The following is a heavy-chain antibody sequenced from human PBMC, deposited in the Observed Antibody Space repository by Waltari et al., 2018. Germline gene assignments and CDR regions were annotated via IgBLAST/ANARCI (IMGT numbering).Heavy chain of an antibody. D-gene: IGHD3-10*01. CDR1: EFSVSDIF. CDR2: SYTVGTT. J-gene: IGHJ6*03. CDR3: ARVAGTALQRYYHYYMDL. Sequence: EVEVVESGGGLMQPGGYMRLSCSSSEFSVSDIFISWVLQAPGKGLEWVSISYTVGTTYFAESVKGRFTISRDNSRNTVYLQMNSLRVEDTAVYFCARVAGTALQRYYHYYMDLWGKGTTVTVSS. V-gene: IGHV3-53*01.